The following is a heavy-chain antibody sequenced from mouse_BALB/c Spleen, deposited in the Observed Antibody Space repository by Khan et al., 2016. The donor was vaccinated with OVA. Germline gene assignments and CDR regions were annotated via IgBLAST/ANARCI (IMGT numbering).Heavy chain of an antibody. CDR1: GFSLTSYG. CDR3: ARHGYYGNYGPYFDV. Sequence: VQRQESGPGLVAPSQSLSITCTISGFSLTSYGVHWVRQPPGKGLEWLVVIWSDGHTTYNSALKSRLSISKENSKSKGFLKMNSLQNDDTAMYYCARHGYYGNYGPYFDVWGAGTTVTVSS. J-gene: IGHJ1*01. V-gene: IGHV2-6-1*01. CDR2: IWSDGHT. D-gene: IGHD2-1*01.